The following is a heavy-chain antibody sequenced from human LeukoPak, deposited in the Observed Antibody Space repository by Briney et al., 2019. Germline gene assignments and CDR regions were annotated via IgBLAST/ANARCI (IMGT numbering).Heavy chain of an antibody. CDR2: IIPIFGTA. J-gene: IGHJ5*02. CDR3: ARGTSGFLIRTNWFDP. D-gene: IGHD3-10*01. CDR1: GGTFSSYA. V-gene: IGHV1-69*13. Sequence: ASVKVSYKASGGTFSSYAISWVRQAPGQGLEWMGGIIPIFGTANYAQKFQGRVTITADESTSTAYMELSSLRSEDTAVYYCARGTSGFLIRTNWFDPWGQGTLVTVSS.